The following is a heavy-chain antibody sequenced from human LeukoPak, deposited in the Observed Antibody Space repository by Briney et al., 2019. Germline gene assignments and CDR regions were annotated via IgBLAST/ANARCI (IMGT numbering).Heavy chain of an antibody. Sequence: GGSLRLSCAASGFPFRSYSMFWVRQAPGKGLEWVSSISSSSTYIYYADSVKGRFTISRDNAKNSLYLQMNSLRAEDTAVYYCARDSSEYDILTGYLDYWGQGTLVTVSS. CDR1: GFPFRSYS. CDR3: ARDSSEYDILTGYLDY. V-gene: IGHV3-21*01. CDR2: ISSSSTYI. J-gene: IGHJ4*02. D-gene: IGHD3-9*01.